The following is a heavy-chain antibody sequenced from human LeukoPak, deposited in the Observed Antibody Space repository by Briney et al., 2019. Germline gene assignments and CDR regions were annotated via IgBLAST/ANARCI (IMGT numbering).Heavy chain of an antibody. J-gene: IGHJ4*02. V-gene: IGHV3-9*01. D-gene: IGHD3-22*01. CDR2: ISWNSGSI. Sequence: GGSLRLSCAASGFTFDDYAMHWVRHAPGKGLEWVSGISWNSGSIGYADSVKGRFTISRDNAKNSLYLQMNSLRAEDTALYYCAKDAYYYDSSGYSPFGYWGQGTLVTVSS. CDR1: GFTFDDYA. CDR3: AKDAYYYDSSGYSPFGY.